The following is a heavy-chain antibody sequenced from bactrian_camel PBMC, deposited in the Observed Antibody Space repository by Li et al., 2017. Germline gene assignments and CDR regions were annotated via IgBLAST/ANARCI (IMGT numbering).Heavy chain of an antibody. Sequence: HVQLVESGGGSVLAGGSLRLSCAASGDTDSACMAWFRQAPGKEREGVAGIEYGGRTWYADSVKGRFTISQDSAKNTLYLQMNSLKPEDTAMYYCAADWCPDLTGSDSDYDMVPRFEGQGTQVTVS. V-gene: IGHV3S55*01. CDR2: IEYGGRT. CDR1: GDTDSAC. J-gene: IGHJ4*01. D-gene: IGHD4*01.